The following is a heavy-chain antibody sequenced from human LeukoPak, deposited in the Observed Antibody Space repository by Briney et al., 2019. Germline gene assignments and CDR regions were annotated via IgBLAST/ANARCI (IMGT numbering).Heavy chain of an antibody. CDR3: ARGKLMVRGVISKYYFDY. CDR1: GFTFSSYS. D-gene: IGHD3-10*01. Sequence: GGSLRLSCAVSGFTFSSYSMNWVRQAPGKGLEWVSSISSGSSYIYYADSVKGRFTISRDNAKNSLYLQMNSLRAEDTAVYYCARGKLMVRGVISKYYFDYWGQGTLVTVSS. V-gene: IGHV3-21*04. J-gene: IGHJ4*02. CDR2: ISSGSSYI.